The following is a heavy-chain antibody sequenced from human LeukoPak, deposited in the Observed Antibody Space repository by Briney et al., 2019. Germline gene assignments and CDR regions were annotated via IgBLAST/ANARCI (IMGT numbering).Heavy chain of an antibody. CDR1: GFTFSSSA. D-gene: IGHD6-13*01. J-gene: IGHJ4*02. V-gene: IGHV3-30*04. CDR3: AKDLDSSPDY. CDR2: ISYDGSNK. Sequence: GGSLRLSCAASGFTFSSSAMHWVRQAPDKGLEWVAVISYDGSNKYYADSVKGRFTISRDNSKNTLYLQMNSLRAEDTAVYYCAKDLDSSPDYWGQGTLVTVSS.